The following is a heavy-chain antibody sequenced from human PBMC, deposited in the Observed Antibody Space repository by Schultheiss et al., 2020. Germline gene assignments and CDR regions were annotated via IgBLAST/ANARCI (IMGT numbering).Heavy chain of an antibody. CDR1: GFTFDDYG. J-gene: IGHJ4*02. V-gene: IGHV3-20*04. CDR3: AKDRYSSGWGYFDY. CDR2: INWNGGST. D-gene: IGHD6-19*01. Sequence: GGSLRLSCAASGFTFDDYGMSWVRQAPGKGLEWVSGINWNGGSTGYADSVKGRFTISRDNAKNSLYLQMNSLRAEDTAVYYCAKDRYSSGWGYFDYWGQGTLVTVSS.